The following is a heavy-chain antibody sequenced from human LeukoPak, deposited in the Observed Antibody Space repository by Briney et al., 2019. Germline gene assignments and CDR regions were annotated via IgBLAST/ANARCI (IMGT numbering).Heavy chain of an antibody. D-gene: IGHD6-13*01. V-gene: IGHV4-59*01. J-gene: IGHJ3*01. CDR2: IDYSEST. CDR3: ARGRRSSSRDDAFDV. Sequence: SETLSLTCSVSGGSIGTYYWTWIRQPPGKGLEWIGYIDYSESTSYNPSLKSRVTISLDTSKNQFSPKLSSVTAADTAVYYCARGRRSSSRDDAFDVWGQGTMVTVSS. CDR1: GGSIGTYY.